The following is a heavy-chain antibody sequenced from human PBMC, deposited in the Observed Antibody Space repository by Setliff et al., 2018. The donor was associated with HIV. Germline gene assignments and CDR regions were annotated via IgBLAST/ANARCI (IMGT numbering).Heavy chain of an antibody. Sequence: SETLSLTCTVSGGSISSSSYYWTWIRQPPGKGLEWIGYVYTSEISNYNSSLRSRVVISLDTSKNQFSLKLGSVTAADTAVYYCARAISTPSYYYHMDVWGTGTPVTVSS. CDR1: GGSISSSSYY. V-gene: IGHV4-61*05. CDR2: VYTSEIS. D-gene: IGHD3-10*01. CDR3: ARAISTPSYYYHMDV. J-gene: IGHJ6*03.